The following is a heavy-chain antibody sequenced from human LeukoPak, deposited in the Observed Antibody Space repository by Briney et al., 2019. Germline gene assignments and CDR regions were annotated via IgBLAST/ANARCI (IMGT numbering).Heavy chain of an antibody. CDR1: GGSISSYY. J-gene: IGHJ4*02. CDR2: IYYSGST. Sequence: SETLSLTCTVSGGSISSYYWSWIRQPPGKGLEWIGYIYYSGSTNYNPSLKSRVTISVDTSKNQFSLKLSSVTAADTAVYYCASQGYYYDSSGSPFDYWGQGTLVTVSS. CDR3: ASQGYYYDSSGSPFDY. V-gene: IGHV4-59*08. D-gene: IGHD3-22*01.